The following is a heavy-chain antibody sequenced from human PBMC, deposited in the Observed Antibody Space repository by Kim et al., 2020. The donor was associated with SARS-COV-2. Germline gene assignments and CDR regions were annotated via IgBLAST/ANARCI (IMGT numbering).Heavy chain of an antibody. CDR2: IYYSGTT. CDR1: GGSIISSTYY. D-gene: IGHD3-22*01. Sequence: SETLSLTCTVSGGSIISSTYYWGWIRQPPGKGLEWIGSIYYSGTTYYNPSLRSRVTISVDTSKNQFSLKLSSVTAAATAVYYCANEFNYYYDSTWGGFDP. J-gene: IGHJ5*02. CDR3: ANEFNYYYDSTWGGFDP. V-gene: IGHV4-39*01.